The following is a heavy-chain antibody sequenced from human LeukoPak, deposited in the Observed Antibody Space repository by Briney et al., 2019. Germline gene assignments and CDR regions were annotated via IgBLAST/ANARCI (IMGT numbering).Heavy chain of an antibody. CDR2: IIPIFGTA. Sequence: ASVKVSCKASGGTFSSYAISWVRQAPGQGLEWMGGIIPIFGTANYAQKFQGRVTITADKSTSTAYMELSSLRSEDTAVYYCARDNTIFGVVIADELFDYWGQGTLVTVSS. V-gene: IGHV1-69*06. CDR3: ARDNTIFGVVIADELFDY. D-gene: IGHD3-3*01. J-gene: IGHJ4*02. CDR1: GGTFSSYA.